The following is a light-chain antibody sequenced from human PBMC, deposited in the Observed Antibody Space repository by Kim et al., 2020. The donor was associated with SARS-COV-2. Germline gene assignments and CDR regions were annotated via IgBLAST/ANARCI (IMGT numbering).Light chain of an antibody. CDR1: ESLLHSNGKHF. CDR3: MQAVQTRRT. J-gene: IGKJ2*02. Sequence: EIVLTQSPLSLSVTPGEPASISCKSSESLLHSNGKHFLDWYVQKSGQAPQLLIYSNSGRASGVPDRFRASGSGTDFTLEIERVEAEDVGIYYCMQAVQTRRTFGQGTKVDIK. CDR2: SNS. V-gene: IGKV2-28*01.